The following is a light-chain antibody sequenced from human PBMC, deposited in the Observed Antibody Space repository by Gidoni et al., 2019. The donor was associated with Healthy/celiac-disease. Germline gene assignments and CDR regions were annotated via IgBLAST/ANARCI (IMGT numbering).Light chain of an antibody. CDR1: QSVSSN. Sequence: EIVMTQSPATLSVSPGERATLPCRASQSVSSNLAWYQQKPGQPPRRLIYGASTRATGIPARLSGSGSGTEYTLTISSLQSEDFAVYYCQQYNNWPPYTFGQGTKLEIK. J-gene: IGKJ2*01. CDR3: QQYNNWPPYT. V-gene: IGKV3-15*01. CDR2: GAS.